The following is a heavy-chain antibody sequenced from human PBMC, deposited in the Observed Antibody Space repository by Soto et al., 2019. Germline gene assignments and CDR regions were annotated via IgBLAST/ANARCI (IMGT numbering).Heavy chain of an antibody. Sequence: SVKVSCKDSGGTFSSNAISWVRQAPGQGLEWMGGIIPIFGTANYAQKFQGRVTITADESTSTAYMELSSLRSEDTAVYYCARERGYCGGDCYFSRNYYYGMDVWGQGTTVTVSS. CDR3: ARERGYCGGDCYFSRNYYYGMDV. D-gene: IGHD2-21*02. CDR1: GGTFSSNA. J-gene: IGHJ6*02. CDR2: IIPIFGTA. V-gene: IGHV1-69*13.